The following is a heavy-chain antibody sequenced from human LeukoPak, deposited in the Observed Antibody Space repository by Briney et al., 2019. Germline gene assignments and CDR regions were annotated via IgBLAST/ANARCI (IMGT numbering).Heavy chain of an antibody. D-gene: IGHD6-13*01. CDR3: ARAQPPATSYSSSWLDYYYYYGMDV. CDR2: INSDGSST. CDR1: GFTFSSYW. V-gene: IGHV3-74*01. Sequence: GGSLRLSCAASGFTFSSYWMHWVRQAPGKGLVWVSRINSDGSSTSYADSVKGRFTISRDNAKNTLYLQMNSLRVEDTAVYYCARAQPPATSYSSSWLDYYYYYGMDVWGQGTTVTVSS. J-gene: IGHJ6*02.